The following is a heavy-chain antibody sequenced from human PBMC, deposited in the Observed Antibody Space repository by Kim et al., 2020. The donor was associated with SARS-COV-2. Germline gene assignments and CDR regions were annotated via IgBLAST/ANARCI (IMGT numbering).Heavy chain of an antibody. J-gene: IGHJ6*02. CDR1: GGSISSYY. Sequence: SETLSLTCTVSGGSISSYYWSWIRQPPGKGLEWIGYIYYSGSTNYNPSLKSRVTISVDTSKNQFSLKLSSVTAADTAVYYCARVRIGWSKDYYGMDVWGQGTTVTVSS. V-gene: IGHV4-59*01. D-gene: IGHD6-19*01. CDR2: IYYSGST. CDR3: ARVRIGWSKDYYGMDV.